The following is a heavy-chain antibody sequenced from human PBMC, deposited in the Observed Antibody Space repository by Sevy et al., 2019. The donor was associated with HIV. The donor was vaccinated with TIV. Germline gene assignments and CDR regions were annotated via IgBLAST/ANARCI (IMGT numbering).Heavy chain of an antibody. CDR3: ARVESCGGDCYYSDY. V-gene: IGHV1-46*01. CDR2: INPSGGGT. J-gene: IGHJ4*02. Sequence: ASVKVSCKASGYTFTSYYIHWVRQAPGQGLECMGIINPSGGGTNYAQKFQGRVTFTRETSTRTVYMELSSLRAEDTAVYYCARVESCGGDCYYSDYWGQGTQVTVSS. CDR1: GYTFTSYY. D-gene: IGHD2-21*02.